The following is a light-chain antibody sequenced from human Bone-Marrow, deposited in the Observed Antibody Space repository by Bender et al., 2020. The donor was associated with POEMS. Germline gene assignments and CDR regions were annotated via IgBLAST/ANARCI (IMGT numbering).Light chain of an antibody. V-gene: IGLV3-21*02. J-gene: IGLJ3*02. Sequence: SYVLTQPPSLSVAPGQTASITCGGNDIGRKAVHWYQQKTGRAPVPLVHDDVDRPSGIPERFYGSNSGNTATLTISRVEAGDEADYYCQVWDDTSDHWVFGGGTKVTVL. CDR1: DIGRKA. CDR2: DDV. CDR3: QVWDDTSDHWV.